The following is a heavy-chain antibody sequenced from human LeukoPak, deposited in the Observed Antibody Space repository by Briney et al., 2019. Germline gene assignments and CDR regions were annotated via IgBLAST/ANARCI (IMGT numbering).Heavy chain of an antibody. CDR3: ARAGDDSSGYYFVNFDY. Sequence: SETLSLTCTVSAYSISRGYYWGWIRPPPGKGLEWIGNIYHSGTAYYNPSLKNRVTISVDTSKNQFSLKLSSVTAADTAVYYCARAGDDSSGYYFVNFDYWGQGTLVTVSS. V-gene: IGHV4-38-2*02. J-gene: IGHJ4*02. D-gene: IGHD3-22*01. CDR2: IYHSGTA. CDR1: AYSISRGYY.